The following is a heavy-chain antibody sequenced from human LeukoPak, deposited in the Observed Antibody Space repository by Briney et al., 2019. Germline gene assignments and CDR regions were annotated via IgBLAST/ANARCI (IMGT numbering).Heavy chain of an antibody. Sequence: GGSLRLSCAASGFTVSSNYMSWVRQAPGKGLEWVSVIYSGGSTYYADSVKGRFTISRDNSKNTLYLQMNSLRAEDTAVYYCAKGILAGYCSGGSCFPIEYWGQGTLVTVSS. CDR2: IYSGGST. J-gene: IGHJ4*02. CDR3: AKGILAGYCSGGSCFPIEY. CDR1: GFTVSSNY. D-gene: IGHD2-15*01. V-gene: IGHV3-53*01.